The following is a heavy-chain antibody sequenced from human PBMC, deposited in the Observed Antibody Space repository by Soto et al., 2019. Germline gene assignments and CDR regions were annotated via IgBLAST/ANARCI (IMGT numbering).Heavy chain of an antibody. CDR3: ARELAAAGSFDY. D-gene: IGHD6-13*01. Sequence: GGSLRLSCASSVFTFSRYEMNWVRQAPGKGLEWISYISTSGSTIYYADSVKGRFTISRDNAKNSLYLQMNSLRAEDTAVYYCARELAAAGSFDYWGQGTLVTVSS. J-gene: IGHJ4*02. V-gene: IGHV3-48*03. CDR2: ISTSGSTI. CDR1: VFTFSRYE.